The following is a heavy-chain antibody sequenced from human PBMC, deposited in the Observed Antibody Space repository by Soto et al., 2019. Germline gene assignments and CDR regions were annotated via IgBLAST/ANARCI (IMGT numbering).Heavy chain of an antibody. J-gene: IGHJ3*02. CDR2: IIPIFGTA. Sequence: QVQLVQSGAEVKKPGSSVKVSCKASGGIFRSYAISWVRQAPGQGLEWMGGIIPIFGTANYAQKFQGRVTITEDETTSTAYMELSSLRSENTAVYCGARDGDVLVPAVIGDAFDIWGQATMVTVSS. D-gene: IGHD2-2*01. CDR1: GGIFRSYA. CDR3: ARDGDVLVPAVIGDAFDI. V-gene: IGHV1-69*12.